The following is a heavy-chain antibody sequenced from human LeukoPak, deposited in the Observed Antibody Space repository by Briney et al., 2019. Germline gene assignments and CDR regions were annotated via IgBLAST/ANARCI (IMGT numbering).Heavy chain of an antibody. J-gene: IGHJ4*02. D-gene: IGHD6-13*01. CDR1: GFTFSSYA. Sequence: GGSLRLSCAASGFTFSSYAMHWVRQAPGKGLEWVAVISYDGSNKYYADSVKGRFTISRDNSKNTLYLQMNSLRAEDTAVYYCARDRTAANDYWGQGTLVTVSS. CDR3: ARDRTAANDY. CDR2: ISYDGSNK. V-gene: IGHV3-30*04.